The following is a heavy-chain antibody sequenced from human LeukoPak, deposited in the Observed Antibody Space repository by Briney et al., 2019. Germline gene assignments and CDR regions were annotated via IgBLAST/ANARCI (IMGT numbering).Heavy chain of an antibody. Sequence: ASVKVSCKASGYTFTSYAMHWVRQAPGQRLEWMGWINAGNGNTKYSQKFQGRVTITRDTSASTAYMELSSLRSEDTAVYYCARDREDSSSYLNAFDIWGQGTMVTVSS. D-gene: IGHD3-22*01. V-gene: IGHV1-3*01. CDR2: INAGNGNT. CDR1: GYTFTSYA. CDR3: ARDREDSSSYLNAFDI. J-gene: IGHJ3*02.